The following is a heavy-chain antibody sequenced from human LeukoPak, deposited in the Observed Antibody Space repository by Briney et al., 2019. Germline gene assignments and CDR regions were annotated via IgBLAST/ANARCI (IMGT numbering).Heavy chain of an antibody. V-gene: IGHV3-33*01. CDR2: IWSDGSHK. CDR1: GFTFSSYG. J-gene: IGHJ3*02. Sequence: GGSLRLSCAASGFTFSSYGMHWIRQAPGKGLEWVAVIWSDGSHKYYADSMKGRFTISRDNSKNMLYLQMNSLRVEDTAVYYCASAAGAFDMWGQGALVTVSS. D-gene: IGHD6-13*01. CDR3: ASAAGAFDM.